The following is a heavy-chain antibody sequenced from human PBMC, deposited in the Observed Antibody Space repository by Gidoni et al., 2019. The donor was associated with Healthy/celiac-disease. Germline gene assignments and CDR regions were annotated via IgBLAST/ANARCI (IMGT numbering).Heavy chain of an antibody. J-gene: IGHJ4*02. D-gene: IGHD3-10*01. Sequence: QVQLQQWGAGLLKPSATLSLTCAVYGGSFSGYYWSWIRQPPGKGLEWIGEINHSGSTNYNPSLKSRVTISVDTSKNQFSLKLSSVTAADTAVYYCARGRGYGSGSYYDYWGQGTLVTVSS. CDR3: ARGRGYGSGSYYDY. V-gene: IGHV4-34*01. CDR1: GGSFSGYY. CDR2: INHSGST.